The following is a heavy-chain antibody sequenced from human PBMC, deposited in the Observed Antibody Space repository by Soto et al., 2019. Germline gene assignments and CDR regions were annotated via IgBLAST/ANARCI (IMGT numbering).Heavy chain of an antibody. CDR2: MNPNSGNT. D-gene: IGHD6-13*01. V-gene: IGHV1-8*01. CDR3: ARGMYSSSWYGDYYYYYGMDV. CDR1: GYTFTSYD. Sequence: ASVKVSCKASGYTFTSYDINWVRQATGQGLEWMGWMNPNSGNTGYAQKFQGRVTMTRNTSISTAYMELSSLRSEDTAVYYCARGMYSSSWYGDYYYYYGMDVWGQGTTVTV. J-gene: IGHJ6*02.